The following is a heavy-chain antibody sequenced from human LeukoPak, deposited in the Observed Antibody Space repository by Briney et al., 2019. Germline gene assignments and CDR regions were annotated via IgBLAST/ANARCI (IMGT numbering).Heavy chain of an antibody. Sequence: GGSLRLSCTASGFTFSNAGMNWVRQAPGKGLEWVANIKQDGSEKYYVDSVKGRFTISRDNAKNSLYLQMNSLRAEDTAVYYCAELGITMIGGVWGKGTTVTISS. CDR1: GFTFSNAG. J-gene: IGHJ6*04. D-gene: IGHD3-10*02. CDR2: IKQDGSEK. CDR3: AELGITMIGGV. V-gene: IGHV3-7*01.